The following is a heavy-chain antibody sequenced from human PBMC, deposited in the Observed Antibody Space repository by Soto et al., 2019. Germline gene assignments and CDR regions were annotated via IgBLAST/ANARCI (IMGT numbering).Heavy chain of an antibody. V-gene: IGHV3-48*02. J-gene: IGHJ6*02. CDR3: ARWALRRYYYYGMDV. CDR1: GFTFSSYS. CDR2: ISSSSSTI. Sequence: PGGSLRLSCAASGFTFSSYSMNWVRQAPGKGLEWVSYISSSSSTIYYADSVKGRFTISRDNAKNSLYLQMNSLRDEDTAVYYCARWALRRYYYYGMDVWGQGTTVTVSS. D-gene: IGHD3-16*01.